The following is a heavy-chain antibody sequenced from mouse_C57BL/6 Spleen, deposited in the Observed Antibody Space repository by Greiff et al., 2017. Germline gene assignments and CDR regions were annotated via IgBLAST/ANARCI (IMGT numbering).Heavy chain of an antibody. CDR2: INPNNGGT. J-gene: IGHJ2*01. CDR3: VITTVVEGLDY. V-gene: IGHV1-26*01. Sequence: EVQLQQSGPELVKPGASVKISCKASGYTFTDYYMNWVKQSHGKSLEWIGDINPNNGGTSYNQKFKGKATLTVDKSSSTAYMELRSLTSEDSAVYYCVITTVVEGLDYWGQGTTLTVSS. D-gene: IGHD1-1*01. CDR1: GYTFTDYY.